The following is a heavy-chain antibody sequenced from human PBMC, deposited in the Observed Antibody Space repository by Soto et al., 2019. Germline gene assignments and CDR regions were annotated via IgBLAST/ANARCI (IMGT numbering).Heavy chain of an antibody. CDR3: ARVASDYINSVDN. CDR1: GFTFNAYA. Sequence: EVQLLESGGGLVQPGGSLRLSCAASGFTFNAYAMTWLRQAPGKGLEWVSAIGGSGGNRYYADSVRGRFTISRDNSKDTVDLQMNSLRVQDTAVYYCARVASDYINSVDNWGQGILVTVSS. D-gene: IGHD4-4*01. CDR2: IGGSGGNR. J-gene: IGHJ4*02. V-gene: IGHV3-23*01.